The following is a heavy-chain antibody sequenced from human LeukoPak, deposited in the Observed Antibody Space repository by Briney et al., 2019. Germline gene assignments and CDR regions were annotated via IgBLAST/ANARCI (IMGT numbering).Heavy chain of an antibody. J-gene: IGHJ6*03. CDR2: IGGSDGRT. V-gene: IGHV3-23*01. CDR1: GFTFSTYA. D-gene: IGHD3-22*01. Sequence: GGSLRLSCAASGFTFSTYAMSWVRQAPGKGLEWVSLIGGSDGRTRYADSVKGRFTISRDNSKNTLYLELNSLRAEDTAVYYCAKDSSSYDWGYMDVWGKGTTVTISS. CDR3: AKDSSSYDWGYMDV.